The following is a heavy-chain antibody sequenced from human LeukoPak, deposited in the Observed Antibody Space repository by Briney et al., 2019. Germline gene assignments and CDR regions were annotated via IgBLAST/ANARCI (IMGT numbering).Heavy chain of an antibody. V-gene: IGHV1-46*01. Sequence: ASVKVSCKASGYTFTSYYMHWVRQAPGQGLEWMGIINHSGGSTRYAQKFQGRVTMTRDMSTSTVYMELSSLRSEDTAVYYCARGEVGSGSYYQYNWFDPWGQGNLVTVSS. CDR1: GYTFTSYY. CDR3: ARGEVGSGSYYQYNWFDP. J-gene: IGHJ5*02. CDR2: INHSGGST. D-gene: IGHD3-10*01.